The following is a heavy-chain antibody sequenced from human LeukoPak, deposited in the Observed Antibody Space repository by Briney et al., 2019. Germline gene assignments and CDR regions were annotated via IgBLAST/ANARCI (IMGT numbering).Heavy chain of an antibody. J-gene: IGHJ6*03. D-gene: IGHD3-10*01. CDR1: GFTFSSYA. CDR3: AIGVGTGTSYYYYYYMDV. V-gene: IGHV3-30*01. CDR2: ISYDGSNK. Sequence: GGSLRLSCAASGFTFSSYAMHWVRQAPGKGLEWVAVISYDGSNKYYADSVKGRFTISRDNSKNTLYLQMNSLRAEDTAVYYCAIGVGTGTSYYYYYYMDVWGKGTTVTVSS.